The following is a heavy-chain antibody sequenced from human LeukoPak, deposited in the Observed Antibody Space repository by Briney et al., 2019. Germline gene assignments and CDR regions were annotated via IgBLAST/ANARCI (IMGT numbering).Heavy chain of an antibody. V-gene: IGHV4-30-4*01. CDR1: GVSISSGDYY. Sequence: SQTLSLTCTVSGVSISSGDYYWSWIRRPPGKGLEWIGYIYYSGSTYYNPSLKSRVTISVDTSKNQFSLKLSSVTAADTAVYYCARGRSGGYSYGYHPDYFDYWGQGTLVTVSS. J-gene: IGHJ4*02. CDR3: ARGRSGGYSYGYHPDYFDY. D-gene: IGHD5-18*01. CDR2: IYYSGST.